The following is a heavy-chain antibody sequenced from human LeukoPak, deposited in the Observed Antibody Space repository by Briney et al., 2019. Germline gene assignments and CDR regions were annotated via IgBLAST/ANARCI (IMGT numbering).Heavy chain of an antibody. CDR1: GYTFTSYG. CDR2: ISAYNGNT. CDR3: ARASRIQLWLGYGY. Sequence: ASVKVSCKASGYTFTSYGISWVRQAPGQGLEWMGWISAYNGNTNYAQKLQGRVTMTTDTSTSTAYMELRSLRSDDTAVYYCARASRIQLWLGYGYWGQGTLVTVSS. V-gene: IGHV1-18*01. D-gene: IGHD5-18*01. J-gene: IGHJ4*02.